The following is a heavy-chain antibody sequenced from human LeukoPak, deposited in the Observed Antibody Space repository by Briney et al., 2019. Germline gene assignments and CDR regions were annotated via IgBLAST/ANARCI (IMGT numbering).Heavy chain of an antibody. CDR2: ISGSGGST. CDR1: GFTFSSYA. CDR3: AKDKMVTAMNGHYYYYYGMDV. Sequence: PGGSLRLSCAASGFTFSSYAMSWVRQAPGKGLEWVSAISGSGGSTHYADSVKGRFTISRDNSKNTLYLQMNSLRAEDTAVYYCAKDKMVTAMNGHYYYYYGMDVWGQGTTVTVSS. D-gene: IGHD2-21*02. J-gene: IGHJ6*02. V-gene: IGHV3-23*01.